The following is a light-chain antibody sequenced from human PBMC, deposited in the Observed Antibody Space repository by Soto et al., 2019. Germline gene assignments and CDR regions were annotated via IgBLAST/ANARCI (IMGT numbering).Light chain of an antibody. CDR3: QQSYSLPFT. CDR1: QNISSY. Sequence: DIQMTQSPSSLSASVGDRVTITCRASQNISSYLNWYQEKPGKAPKLLIYAASSLQSGVPSRFSGSGSGTYFTLTVTSLQPDDFATYYCQQSYSLPFTFGPGTKVDIK. V-gene: IGKV1-39*01. J-gene: IGKJ3*01. CDR2: AAS.